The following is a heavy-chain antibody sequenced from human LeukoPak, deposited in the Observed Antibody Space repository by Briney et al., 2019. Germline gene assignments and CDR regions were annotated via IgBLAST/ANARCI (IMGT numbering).Heavy chain of an antibody. D-gene: IGHD6-19*01. J-gene: IGHJ4*02. CDR1: GGSISSFY. CDR3: ARAVAGTRYFDY. Sequence: SETLSLTCTVSGGSISSFYWSWIRQPPGKGLEWIGYIYTSGSTYYDPSLKSRVTISVDTSKNQFSLKLSSVTAADTAVYYCARAVAGTRYFDYWGQGTLVTVSS. CDR2: IYTSGST. V-gene: IGHV4-4*09.